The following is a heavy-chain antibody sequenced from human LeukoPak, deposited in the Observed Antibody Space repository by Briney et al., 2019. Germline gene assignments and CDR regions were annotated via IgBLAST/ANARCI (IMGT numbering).Heavy chain of an antibody. D-gene: IGHD3-3*01. Sequence: GGSLRLSCAASGFTFDDDTMHWVRRTPGRGLEWVSFITWKSHRTHYADSVKGRFTASRDNSKDSLYLQMNSLRTEDTGLYHCASEVGYRSLGYLGQGTLVTVSS. CDR1: GFTFDDDT. CDR3: ASEVGYRSLGY. V-gene: IGHV3-43*01. J-gene: IGHJ4*02. CDR2: ITWKSHRT.